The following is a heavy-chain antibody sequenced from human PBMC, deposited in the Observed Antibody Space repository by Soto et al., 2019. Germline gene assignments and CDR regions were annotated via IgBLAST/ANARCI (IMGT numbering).Heavy chain of an antibody. CDR2: TYYRSKWYN. CDR3: ARGVSRELGRWAARPWVNSSGWYRSQMDAFDI. J-gene: IGHJ3*02. V-gene: IGHV6-1*01. Sequence: SQTLSLTCAISGDSVSSNSAAWNWIRQSPSRGLEWLGRTYYRSKWYNDYAVSVKSRITINPDTSKNQLSLQLNSVTTEDTAVYYCARGVSRELGRWAARPWVNSSGWYRSQMDAFDIWGQGTMVTVSS. D-gene: IGHD6-19*01. CDR1: GDSVSSNSAA.